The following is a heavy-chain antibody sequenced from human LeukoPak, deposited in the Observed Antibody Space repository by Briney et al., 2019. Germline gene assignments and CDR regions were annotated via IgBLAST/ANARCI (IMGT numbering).Heavy chain of an antibody. J-gene: IGHJ5*02. V-gene: IGHV5-51*01. CDR2: IDPSDSET. CDR1: GYSFTSYW. Sequence: GESLKISCKASGYSFTSYWIGWVRQMPGKGLEWMGIIDPSDSETRYTPSFQGQVTISVDKSLTTAYLQWNSLKASDTAMYYCARRSHSAHWFDPWGQGTLVTVSS. CDR3: ARRSHSAHWFDP. D-gene: IGHD2-21*01.